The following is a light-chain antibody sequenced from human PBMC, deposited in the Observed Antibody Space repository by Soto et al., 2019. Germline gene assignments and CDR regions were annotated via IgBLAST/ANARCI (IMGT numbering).Light chain of an antibody. Sequence: DIQMTQSPSSLSASVGDRVTITCRASQSISSDLNWYQQKPGKAPKVLIYGASTLQSGVPSRFSGRGSGTDFTLTINSLQPEDFATYDCQQSYTAPRTFGLGTKVEIK. CDR1: QSISSD. CDR2: GAS. V-gene: IGKV1-39*01. CDR3: QQSYTAPRT. J-gene: IGKJ1*01.